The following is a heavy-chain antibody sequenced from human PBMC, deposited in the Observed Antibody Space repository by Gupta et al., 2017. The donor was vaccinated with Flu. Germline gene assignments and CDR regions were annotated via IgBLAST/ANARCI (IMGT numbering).Heavy chain of an antibody. J-gene: IGHJ4*02. V-gene: IGHV1-3*01. Sequence: QVQLVQSVAEVKKPGASVKVSCQASGYTFTSYAMHWVRQAPGQRLEGMGWIKAGNGNTKYAQKFQGRVTMKRDTSARTAYMELRRLRSEETAVYYCAREQDWNYVLDYGGQGTLVTVYS. D-gene: IGHD1-7*01. CDR1: GYTFTSYA. CDR2: IKAGNGNT. CDR3: AREQDWNYVLDY.